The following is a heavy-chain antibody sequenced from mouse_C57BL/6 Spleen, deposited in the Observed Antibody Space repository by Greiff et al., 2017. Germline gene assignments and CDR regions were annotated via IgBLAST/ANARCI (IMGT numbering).Heavy chain of an antibody. CDR2: ISSGSSTI. V-gene: IGHV5-17*01. D-gene: IGHD1-1*01. CDR1: GFTFSDYG. CDR3: AKAHYYGSSSPMDY. Sequence: EVMLVESGGGLVKPGGSLKLSCAASGFTFSDYGMHWVRQAPEKGLEWVAYISSGSSTIYYADTVKGRFTISRDNAKNTLFLQMTSLRSEDTAMYYCAKAHYYGSSSPMDYWGQGTSVTVSS. J-gene: IGHJ4*01.